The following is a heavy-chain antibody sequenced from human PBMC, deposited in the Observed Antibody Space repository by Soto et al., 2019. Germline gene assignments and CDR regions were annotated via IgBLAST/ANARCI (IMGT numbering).Heavy chain of an antibody. CDR3: SRGREDCCRGSCYQTGYYYYYMDV. J-gene: IGHJ6*03. CDR1: GYTFAGYY. V-gene: IGHV1-2*04. D-gene: IGHD2-15*01. CDR2: INPNSGGT. Sequence: GASVKVSCKASGYTFAGYYMHWVRQAPGQGLEWMGWINPNSGGTNYAQKFQGWVTMTRDTSISTAYMELSRLRSDDTAVYYCSRGREDCCRGSCYQTGYYYYYMDVWGKGTTVTVSS.